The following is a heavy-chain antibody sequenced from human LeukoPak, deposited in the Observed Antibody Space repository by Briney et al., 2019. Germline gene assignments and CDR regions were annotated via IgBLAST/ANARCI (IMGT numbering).Heavy chain of an antibody. CDR2: ISGGGGST. CDR3: AKDRYCGGGTCYWSYFDY. J-gene: IGHJ4*02. D-gene: IGHD2-15*01. Sequence: PGGSLRLSCAASGFTFSSYAMSWVRQAPGKGLEWVSAISGGGGSTYYADSVKGRFTISRDNSKNTLFLQMNSLRAEDTAVYYCAKDRYCGGGTCYWSYFDYWGQGTLVTVSS. V-gene: IGHV3-23*01. CDR1: GFTFSSYA.